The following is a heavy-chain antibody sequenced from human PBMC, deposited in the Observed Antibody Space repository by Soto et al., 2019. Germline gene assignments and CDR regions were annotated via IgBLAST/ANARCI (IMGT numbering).Heavy chain of an antibody. CDR3: ARDGYCSGGSCYSADY. D-gene: IGHD2-15*01. CDR2: ISAYNGNT. CDR1: GSTFTSYG. V-gene: IGHV1-18*01. J-gene: IGHJ4*02. Sequence: EASLKVSCKSSGSTFTSYGISCVRHSPGQGLEWMGWISAYNGNTNYAQKLQGRVTMTTDTSTSTAYMELRSLRSDDTAVYYCARDGYCSGGSCYSADYWGQGTLVTVS.